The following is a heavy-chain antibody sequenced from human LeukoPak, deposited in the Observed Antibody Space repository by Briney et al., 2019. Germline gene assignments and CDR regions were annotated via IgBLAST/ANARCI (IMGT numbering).Heavy chain of an antibody. CDR2: INADGSNT. CDR1: GFIFRNHW. D-gene: IGHD3-10*01. J-gene: IGHJ3*02. V-gene: IGHV3-74*01. CDR3: TREVLNAFDS. Sequence: PGGSLRLSCAASGFIFRNHWMHWVRHAPGKGLMWVSRINADGSNTRYADSVKGRFIISRDNAKNTLYLQMNSLRAEDTAVYYCTREVLNAFDSWGQGTLVTVSS.